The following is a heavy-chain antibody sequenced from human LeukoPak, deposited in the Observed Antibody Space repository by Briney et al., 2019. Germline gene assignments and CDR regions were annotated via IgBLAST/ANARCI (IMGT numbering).Heavy chain of an antibody. CDR1: GFTFSSYS. CDR3: ARELSGQRGFDY. Sequence: PGGSLRLSCAASGFTFSSYSMNWVRQAPGKGLEWVSSISSSSSYIYYADSVKGRFTISRDNAKNSLYLQMNSLRAEDTAVYYCARELSGQRGFDYWGQGTLVTVSS. J-gene: IGHJ4*02. D-gene: IGHD3-10*01. V-gene: IGHV3-21*01. CDR2: ISSSSSYI.